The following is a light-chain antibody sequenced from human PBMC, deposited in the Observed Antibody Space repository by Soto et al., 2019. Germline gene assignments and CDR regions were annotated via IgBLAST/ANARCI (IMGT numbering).Light chain of an antibody. CDR3: QQLNSYPLT. V-gene: IGKV1-9*01. CDR1: AAISSY. J-gene: IGKJ4*01. Sequence: DIQLTQSPSFLSASVGERVTITCRSSAAISSYLAWYQQKPGKAPKLLIYAASTLQSGVPSRFSGSGSGTEFTLTISSLQPEDFATYYCQQLNSYPLTFGGGTKVEIK. CDR2: AAS.